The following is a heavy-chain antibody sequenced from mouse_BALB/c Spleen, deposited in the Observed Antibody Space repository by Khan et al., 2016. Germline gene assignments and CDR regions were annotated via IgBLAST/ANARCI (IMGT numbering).Heavy chain of an antibody. Sequence: VQLKESGPDLVKPSQSLSLTCTVTGYSITSGYCWHWIRQFPGNKLEWMGYIHYSGSTNYNPSLKSRISNTRYTSKNQFFLQLNSVTNEDTATYYCASTTVVGAGWYFDVWGAGTTVTISS. D-gene: IGHD1-1*01. V-gene: IGHV3-1*02. J-gene: IGHJ1*01. CDR1: GYSITSGYC. CDR3: ASTTVVGAGWYFDV. CDR2: IHYSGST.